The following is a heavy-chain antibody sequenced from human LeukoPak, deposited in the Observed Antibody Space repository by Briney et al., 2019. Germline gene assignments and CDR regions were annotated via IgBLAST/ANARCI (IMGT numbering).Heavy chain of an antibody. J-gene: IGHJ3*02. Sequence: SETLSLTCTVSGGSISSSSYYWGWIRQPPGKGLEWIGSIFYSGSAYYSPSLKSRLTISVDTSKNQFSLKLSSVTAADTAVYYCARHVDYYDSSGYQGAFDIWGQGTMVTVSS. CDR1: GGSISSSSYY. D-gene: IGHD3-22*01. CDR3: ARHVDYYDSSGYQGAFDI. CDR2: IFYSGSA. V-gene: IGHV4-39*07.